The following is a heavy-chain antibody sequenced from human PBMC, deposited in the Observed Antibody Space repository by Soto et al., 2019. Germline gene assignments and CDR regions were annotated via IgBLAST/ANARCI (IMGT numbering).Heavy chain of an antibody. CDR3: ARHFIAAADLNWFDP. Sequence: LGESLKISCKGSGYGFTSYWISWVRQMPGKGLEWMGRIDPSDSYTNYSPSFQGHVTISADKSISTAYLQWSSLKASDTAMYYCARHFIAAADLNWFDPWGQGTLVTVSS. CDR2: IDPSDSYT. J-gene: IGHJ5*02. CDR1: GYGFTSYW. D-gene: IGHD6-13*01. V-gene: IGHV5-10-1*01.